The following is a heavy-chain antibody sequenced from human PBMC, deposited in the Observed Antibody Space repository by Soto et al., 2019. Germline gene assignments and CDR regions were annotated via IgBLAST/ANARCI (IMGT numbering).Heavy chain of an antibody. V-gene: IGHV3-49*03. CDR2: IRSKAYGGTT. CDR1: GFTFGDYA. D-gene: IGHD6-13*01. J-gene: IGHJ6*02. Sequence: GGSLRLSCTASGFTFGDYAMSWFRQAPGKGLEWVGFIRSKAYGGTTEYAASVKGRFTISRDDSKSIAYLQMNSLKTEDTAAYYCTRGYSSSWYANYYYYYGMDVWGQGTTVTVSS. CDR3: TRGYSSSWYANYYYYYGMDV.